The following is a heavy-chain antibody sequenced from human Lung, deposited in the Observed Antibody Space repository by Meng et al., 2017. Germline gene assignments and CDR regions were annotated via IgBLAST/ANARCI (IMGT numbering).Heavy chain of an antibody. Sequence: ELLAWDPCLVQPPETLSFTCTVSGGSISSSSYYWGWIRQPPGKGLEWIGSISDGGNTYYNPSLQSRVSISVDTSKNQFSLKLRSVTAADTAVYYCARVKYSSSWYLDFWGQGALVTVSS. CDR1: GGSISSSSYY. V-gene: IGHV4-39*07. CDR2: ISDGGNT. CDR3: ARVKYSSSWYLDF. J-gene: IGHJ4*02. D-gene: IGHD6-13*01.